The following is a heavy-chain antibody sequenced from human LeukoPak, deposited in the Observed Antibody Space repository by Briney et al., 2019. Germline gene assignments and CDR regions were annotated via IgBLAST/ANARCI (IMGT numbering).Heavy chain of an antibody. Sequence: GGSLRLSCAASGFTFSSYAMSWVRQAPGKGLEWVSAISGSGGSTYYADSVKGRFTIFRDNSKNTLYLQMNSLRAEDTAVYYCAIRHYYDSSGFDYWGQGTLVTVSS. CDR1: GFTFSSYA. D-gene: IGHD3-22*01. CDR3: AIRHYYDSSGFDY. J-gene: IGHJ4*02. V-gene: IGHV3-23*01. CDR2: ISGSGGST.